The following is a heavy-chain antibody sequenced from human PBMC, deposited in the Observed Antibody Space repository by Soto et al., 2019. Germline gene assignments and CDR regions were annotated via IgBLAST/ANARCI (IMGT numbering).Heavy chain of an antibody. Sequence: ASVKVSCKTSGYTFATYGLSWVRQAPGQGLEWMGWIRGDNGNTDYAQKIQGRVTMTTDTSTSTAYMELRSLRSDDTAVYYCARGGIMTTFGAVIVIPYYFYYWGQGTPVTVSS. J-gene: IGHJ4*02. V-gene: IGHV1-18*04. CDR1: GYTFATYG. D-gene: IGHD3-16*02. CDR3: ARGGIMTTFGAVIVIPYYFYY. CDR2: IRGDNGNT.